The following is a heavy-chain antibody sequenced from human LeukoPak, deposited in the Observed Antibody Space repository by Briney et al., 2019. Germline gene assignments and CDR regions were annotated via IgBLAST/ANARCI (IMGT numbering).Heavy chain of an antibody. V-gene: IGHV4-59*01. CDR2: IYYSGST. J-gene: IGHJ4*02. CDR3: ARESSALTYYFDY. CDR1: GGSISSYY. Sequence: SETLSLTCTVSGGSISSYYWSWIRQPPGKGLEWIGYIYYSGSTNYNPSLKSRVTISVDTSKNQFSLKLSPVTAADTAVYYCARESSALTYYFDYWGQGTLVTVSS.